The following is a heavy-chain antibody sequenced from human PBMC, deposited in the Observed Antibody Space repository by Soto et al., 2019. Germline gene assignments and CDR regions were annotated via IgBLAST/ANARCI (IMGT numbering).Heavy chain of an antibody. J-gene: IGHJ4*02. CDR1: GGSFSGYY. CDR2: INHSGST. D-gene: IGHD3-10*01. Sequence: QVQLQQWGAGLLKPSETLSLTSAVYGGSFSGYYWSWIRQPPGKGLEWIGEINHSGSTNYNPSLRSRVTMAVDTSKTQFSLKLSSGTAADTAVYYCARGKVVRGSYVALDYWGQGTLVTVSS. V-gene: IGHV4-34*01. CDR3: ARGKVVRGSYVALDY.